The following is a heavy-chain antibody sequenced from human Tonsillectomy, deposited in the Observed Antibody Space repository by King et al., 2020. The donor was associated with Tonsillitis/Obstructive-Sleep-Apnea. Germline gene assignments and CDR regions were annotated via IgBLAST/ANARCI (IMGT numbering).Heavy chain of an antibody. Sequence: VQLVESGAEVKKPGASVKVSCKASGYTFTSYGISWVRQAPGQGLEWMGWISAYNGNTNYAQKLQGRVTMTTDTSTSTAYMELRSLRSDDTAVYYCARVPMVRGVITYYYCGMDVWGQGTTVTVSS. CDR3: ARVPMVRGVITYYYCGMDV. J-gene: IGHJ6*02. D-gene: IGHD3-10*01. CDR2: ISAYNGNT. CDR1: GYTFTSYG. V-gene: IGHV1-18*01.